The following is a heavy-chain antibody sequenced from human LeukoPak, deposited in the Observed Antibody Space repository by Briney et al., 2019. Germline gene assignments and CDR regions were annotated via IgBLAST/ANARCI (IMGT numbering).Heavy chain of an antibody. D-gene: IGHD4-17*01. Sequence: PGGSLRLSCAASGFTFTSYAVSWVRQAPGKGLEWVSSINRDGGSTFYADSVKGRFTISRDNSKNTLYLQMNSLRAEDTAVYYCAKDPDYGDYGVRSSEVDPWGQGTLVTVSS. CDR2: INRDGGST. J-gene: IGHJ5*02. CDR1: GFTFTSYA. V-gene: IGHV3-23*01. CDR3: AKDPDYGDYGVRSSEVDP.